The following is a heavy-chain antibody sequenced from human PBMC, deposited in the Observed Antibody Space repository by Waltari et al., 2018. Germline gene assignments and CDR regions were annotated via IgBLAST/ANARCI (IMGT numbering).Heavy chain of an antibody. CDR2: IYSGGST. Sequence: EVQLLESGGGLVQPGGSLRLSCAASGFTFSSYAMSWVRQAPGKGLEWVSGIYSGGSTYYADSVKGRFTISRDNSKNTLYLQMNSLRAEDTAVYYCAKDDFTYLSGWYVYWGQGTLVTVSS. CDR1: GFTFSSYA. V-gene: IGHV3-23*03. CDR3: AKDDFTYLSGWYVY. D-gene: IGHD6-19*01. J-gene: IGHJ4*02.